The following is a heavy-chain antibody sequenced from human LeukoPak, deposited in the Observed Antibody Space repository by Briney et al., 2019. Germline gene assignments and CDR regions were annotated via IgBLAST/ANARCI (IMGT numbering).Heavy chain of an antibody. CDR2: IYYSGST. V-gene: IGHV4-39*07. D-gene: IGHD5-18*01. CDR1: GVPINSSSYY. Sequence: SETLPLTCTVSGVPINSSSYYWGWIRQPPGKGLEWIGSIYYSGSTYYNPSLKSRVTISVDTSKNQFSLKLSSVTAADTAVYYCASPGYSYGSFADVWGKGTTVTVSS. J-gene: IGHJ6*04. CDR3: ASPGYSYGSFADV.